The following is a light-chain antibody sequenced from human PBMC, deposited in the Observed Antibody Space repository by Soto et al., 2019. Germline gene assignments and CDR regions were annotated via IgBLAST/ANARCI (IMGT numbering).Light chain of an antibody. J-gene: IGKJ1*01. CDR3: QQYSSCSLT. CDR1: QSVTTW. CDR2: GAS. Sequence: DIHMPPSPSPLSSSVGYRVTLTCRASQSVTTWLAWYLQKHGKAPKLLIYGASSLQSGVPSRFTGSGSGTEFTLTISSLQPDDFATYYCQQYSSCSLTFGQGTKVDIK. V-gene: IGKV1-5*01.